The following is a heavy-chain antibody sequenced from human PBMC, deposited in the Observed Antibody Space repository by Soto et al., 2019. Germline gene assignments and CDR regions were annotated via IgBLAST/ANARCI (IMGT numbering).Heavy chain of an antibody. CDR3: ARDASMELRYYYYYYMDV. Sequence: GGSLRLSCAASGFTFSSYSMNWVRQAPGKGLEWVSSISSSSSYIYYADSVKGRFTISRDNAKNSLYLQMNSLRAEDTAVYYCARDASMELRYYYYYYMDVWGKGTTVTVSS. CDR1: GFTFSSYS. CDR2: ISSSSSYI. D-gene: IGHD1-7*01. J-gene: IGHJ6*03. V-gene: IGHV3-21*01.